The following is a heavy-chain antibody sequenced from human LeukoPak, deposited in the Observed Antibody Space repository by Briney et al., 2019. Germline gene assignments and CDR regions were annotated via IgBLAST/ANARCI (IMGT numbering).Heavy chain of an antibody. CDR3: ATPGVHYDPSGYYPFQH. J-gene: IGHJ1*01. CDR1: GYTFTSYD. V-gene: IGHV1-8*01. CDR2: MSPNSGNT. D-gene: IGHD3-22*01. Sequence: ASVTVSFKAPGYTFTSYDFNWVRQATGQGLGWMGWMSPNSGNTGYAQKFQGRVTMTRDTATSTAYMELSSLSSEDTAVYYCATPGVHYDPSGYYPFQHWGQGTLVTVSS.